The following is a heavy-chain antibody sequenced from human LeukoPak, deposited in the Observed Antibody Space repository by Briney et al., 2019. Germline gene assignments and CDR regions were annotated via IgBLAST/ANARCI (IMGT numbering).Heavy chain of an antibody. CDR3: ASGRDGYNSAGDY. CDR2: ISYDGSNK. V-gene: IGHV3-30*03. D-gene: IGHD5-24*01. J-gene: IGHJ4*02. CDR1: GFTFSSYG. Sequence: PGGSPRLSCAASGFTFSSYGMHWVRQAPGKWLEWVAVISYDGSNKYYADSVKGRFTISRDNSKNTLDLQMNSLRAGDTAVYYCASGRDGYNSAGDYWGQGTLVTVSS.